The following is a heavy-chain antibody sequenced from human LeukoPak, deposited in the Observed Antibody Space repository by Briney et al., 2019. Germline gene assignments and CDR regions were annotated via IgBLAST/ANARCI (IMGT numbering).Heavy chain of an antibody. CDR1: GFTFSSYA. D-gene: IGHD6-13*01. J-gene: IGHJ4*02. CDR3: ARLEQHNFDY. Sequence: GGSLRLSCAASGFTFSSYAMSWVRQAPGKGLEWVSAISGSGGSTYYADSVKGRFTISRDNAKNSLYLQMNSLRAEDTAVYYCARLEQHNFDYWGQGTLVTVSS. V-gene: IGHV3-23*01. CDR2: ISGSGGST.